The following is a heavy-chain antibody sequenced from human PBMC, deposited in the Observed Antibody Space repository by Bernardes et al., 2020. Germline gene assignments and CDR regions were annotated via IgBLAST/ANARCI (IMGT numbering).Heavy chain of an antibody. CDR3: ARQVAGTEHWGFDI. Sequence: GGSLRLSCAASGFTFSDYYISWIRQAPGKGLEWVSSISSSSSYTNYADSVKGRFTISRDNAKNSLYLQMNSLRAEDTAVYYCARQVAGTEHWGFDIWGQGTMVTVSS. D-gene: IGHD6-19*01. CDR1: GFTFSDYY. CDR2: ISSSSSYT. V-gene: IGHV3-11*06. J-gene: IGHJ3*02.